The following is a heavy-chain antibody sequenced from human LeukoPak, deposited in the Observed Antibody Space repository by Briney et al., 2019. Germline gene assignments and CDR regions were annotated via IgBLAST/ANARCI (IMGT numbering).Heavy chain of an antibody. CDR2: ISGASTDI. CDR1: GFTFSNYA. D-gene: IGHD3-22*01. J-gene: IGHJ4*02. CDR3: ARRGYYDNSGYDY. V-gene: IGHV3-21*01. Sequence: GGSLRLSCAASGFTFSNYAMNWVRQAPGKGLEWVSSISGASTDIYYADSVKGRFTISRDNAKNSLYLQMNSLRAEDTAVYYCARRGYYDNSGYDYWGQGTLVTVSS.